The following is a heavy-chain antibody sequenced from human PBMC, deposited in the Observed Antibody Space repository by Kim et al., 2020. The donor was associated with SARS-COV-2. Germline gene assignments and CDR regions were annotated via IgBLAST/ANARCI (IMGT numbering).Heavy chain of an antibody. D-gene: IGHD6-25*01. V-gene: IGHV1-46*01. Sequence: ASVKVSCKASGFTFTNYFMHWVRQAPGQGLEWMGTINPSGAFTLFTQKYQGRVIITKDTSTSTVYMEVSSLRSEDTAVYFCAREAALIAAPQKNFDYWGQGTLVTASS. CDR3: AREAALIAAPQKNFDY. CDR2: INPSGAFT. CDR1: GFTFTNYF. J-gene: IGHJ4*02.